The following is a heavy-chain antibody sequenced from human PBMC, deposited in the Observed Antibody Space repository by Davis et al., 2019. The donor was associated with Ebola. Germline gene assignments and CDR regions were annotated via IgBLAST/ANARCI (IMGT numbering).Heavy chain of an antibody. D-gene: IGHD3-16*01. J-gene: IGHJ6*02. Sequence: GESLKISCAASGFTVSSNYMSWVRQAPGKGLEWVSVIYSGGSTYYADSVKGRFTLSRDNSKNTLYLQMNSLRAEDTAVYYCARDLGGYYYGMDVWGQGTTVTVSS. CDR2: IYSGGST. CDR1: GFTVSSNY. CDR3: ARDLGGYYYGMDV. V-gene: IGHV3-53*01.